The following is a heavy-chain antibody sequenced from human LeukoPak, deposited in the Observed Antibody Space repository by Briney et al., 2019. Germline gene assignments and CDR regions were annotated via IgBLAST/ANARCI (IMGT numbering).Heavy chain of an antibody. CDR3: TRDFAKGIAAIYS. D-gene: IGHD6-13*01. J-gene: IGHJ4*02. Sequence: GGSLILSCAASGFTFSSYSVNWVRQAPGKGLEWVSSISGSGSYIYQADSVKGRFTISRDNAKNSAYLQMNSLRAGDTAVYYCTRDFAKGIAAIYSWGQGTLVTVSS. CDR1: GFTFSSYS. V-gene: IGHV3-21*01. CDR2: ISGSGSYI.